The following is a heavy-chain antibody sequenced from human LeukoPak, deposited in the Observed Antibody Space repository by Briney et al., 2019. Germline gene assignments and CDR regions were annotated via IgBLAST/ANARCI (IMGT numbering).Heavy chain of an antibody. CDR2: ISYDGSNK. CDR3: AKAPYGGNPYSWFDP. Sequence: GGSLRLSCAASGFTFSSYGMHWARQAPGMGLEWVAVISYDGSNKYYADSVKGRFTISRDNSKNTLYLQMNSLRAEDTAVYYCAKAPYGGNPYSWFDPWGQGTLVTVSS. V-gene: IGHV3-30*18. J-gene: IGHJ5*02. CDR1: GFTFSSYG. D-gene: IGHD4-23*01.